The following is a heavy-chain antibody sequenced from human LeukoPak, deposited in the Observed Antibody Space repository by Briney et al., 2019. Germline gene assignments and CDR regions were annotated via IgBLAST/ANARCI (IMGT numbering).Heavy chain of an antibody. V-gene: IGHV3-23*01. CDR1: GFNFNYFA. J-gene: IGHJ4*02. CDR2: IGDSGSGG. D-gene: IGHD4-23*01. Sequence: GGSLRLSCSASGFNFNYFAMSWIRQAPGKRLEWVSTIGDSGSGGSYADSVRGRFTISRDNSKNMVYLQMHSLRVDDSAIYYVSRIKYGGNSGYHFDYWGQGTLVTVSS. CDR3: SRIKYGGNSGYHFDY.